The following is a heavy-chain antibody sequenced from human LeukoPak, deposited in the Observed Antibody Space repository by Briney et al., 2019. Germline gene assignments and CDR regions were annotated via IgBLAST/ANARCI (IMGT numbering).Heavy chain of an antibody. Sequence: SETLSLTCAVYGGSFNGYSWSWIRQPPGKGLEWIGEINHSGGTNYNPSRQSRVTISVDTSKNQFSLKLRSVTAADTAVYYCARVCLWVGSCYVYNNGMDVWGQGSTVTVSS. V-gene: IGHV4-34*01. J-gene: IGHJ6*02. CDR2: INHSGGT. D-gene: IGHD2-2*01. CDR3: ARVCLWVGSCYVYNNGMDV. CDR1: GGSFNGYS.